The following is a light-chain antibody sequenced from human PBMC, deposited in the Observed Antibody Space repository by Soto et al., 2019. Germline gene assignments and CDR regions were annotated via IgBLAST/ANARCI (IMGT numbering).Light chain of an antibody. CDR3: SSYTTSSTPVV. CDR2: EVT. Sequence: QSVLTQPASVSGSPGQSITISCTGTSSDLGVYNYVSWYQQHPGKAPKLIIYEVTNRPSGVSNRFSGSKSGNTASLTISGLQAEDEADYYCSSYTTSSTPVVFGGGTQLTVL. V-gene: IGLV2-14*01. J-gene: IGLJ2*01. CDR1: SSDLGVYNY.